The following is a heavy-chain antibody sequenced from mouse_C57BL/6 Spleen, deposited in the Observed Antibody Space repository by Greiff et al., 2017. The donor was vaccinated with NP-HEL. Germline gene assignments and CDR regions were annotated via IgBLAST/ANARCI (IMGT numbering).Heavy chain of an antibody. CDR3: ARTPYYGSSLWYFDV. CDR2: ISYDGSN. J-gene: IGHJ1*03. D-gene: IGHD1-1*01. Sequence: VQLKESGPGLVKPSQSLSLTCSVTGYSITSGYYWNWILQFPGNKLEWMGYISYDGSNNYNPSLKNRISITRDTSKNQFFLKLNSVTTEDTATYYCARTPYYGSSLWYFDVWGTGTTVTVSS. V-gene: IGHV3-6*01. CDR1: GYSITSGYY.